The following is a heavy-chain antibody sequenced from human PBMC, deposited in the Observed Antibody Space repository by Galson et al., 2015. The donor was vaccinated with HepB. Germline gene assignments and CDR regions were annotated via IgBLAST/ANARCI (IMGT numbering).Heavy chain of an antibody. J-gene: IGHJ5*01. Sequence: ATLSLTCGVSGGSIISTNWWSWVRQSPGKGLEWIGEIYDSGGTNYNPSLTSRVTISIDKSKNQFSLKLRSVTAADTAIYYCAREFGLEPMVSWFDSWGQGTLVTVSS. CDR2: IYDSGGT. CDR1: GGSIISTNW. V-gene: IGHV4-4*02. CDR3: AREFGLEPMVSWFDS. D-gene: IGHD3-10*01.